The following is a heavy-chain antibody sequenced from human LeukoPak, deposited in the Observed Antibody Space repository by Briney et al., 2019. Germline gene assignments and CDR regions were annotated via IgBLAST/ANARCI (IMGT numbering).Heavy chain of an antibody. D-gene: IGHD2-2*02. CDR3: ASSYKLGAFDI. Sequence: GGSLRLSCAASGFTFRSYSMNWVRQAPGKGLEYVSAISSNGGSTYYANSVKGRFTISRDNSKNTLYLQMGSLRAEDMAVYYCASSYKLGAFDIWGRGTMVTVSS. V-gene: IGHV3-64*01. CDR2: ISSNGGST. CDR1: GFTFRSYS. J-gene: IGHJ3*02.